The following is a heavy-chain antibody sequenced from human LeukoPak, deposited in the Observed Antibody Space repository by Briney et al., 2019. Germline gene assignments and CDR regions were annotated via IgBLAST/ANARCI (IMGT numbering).Heavy chain of an antibody. CDR3: AGAFYDFWSGYYGANYYYMDV. V-gene: IGHV1-69*05. J-gene: IGHJ6*03. D-gene: IGHD3-3*01. Sequence: ASVKVSCKASGGTFSSYAISWVRQAPGQGLEWMGGIIPICGTANYAQKFQGRVTITTDESTSTAYMELSSLRSEDTAVYYCAGAFYDFWSGYYGANYYYMDVWGKGTTVTVSS. CDR2: IIPICGTA. CDR1: GGTFSSYA.